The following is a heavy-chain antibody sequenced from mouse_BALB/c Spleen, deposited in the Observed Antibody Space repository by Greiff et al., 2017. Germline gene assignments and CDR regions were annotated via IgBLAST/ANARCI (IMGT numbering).Heavy chain of an antibody. V-gene: IGHV1S137*01. J-gene: IGHJ4*01. CDR2: ISTYYGDA. CDR3: ARGDYDGSSPYYAMDY. Sequence: VQRVESGAELVRPGVSVKISCKGSGYTFTDYAMHWVKQSHAKSLEWIGVISTYYGDASYNQKFKGKATMTVDKSSSTAYMELARLTSEDSAIYYCARGDYDGSSPYYAMDYWGQGTSVTVSS. CDR1: GYTFTDYA. D-gene: IGHD1-1*01.